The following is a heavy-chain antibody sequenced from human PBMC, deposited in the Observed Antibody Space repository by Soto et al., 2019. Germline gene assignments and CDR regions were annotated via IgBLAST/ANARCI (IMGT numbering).Heavy chain of an antibody. CDR3: ARLRIVGATTVPKYYYYYMDV. D-gene: IGHD1-26*01. CDR1: GGSFSGYY. V-gene: IGHV4-34*01. J-gene: IGHJ6*03. Sequence: SETLSLTCAVYGGSFSGYYWSWIRQPPGKGLEWIGEINHSGSTNYNPSPKSRVTISVDTSKNQFSLKLSSVTAADTAVYYCARLRIVGATTVPKYYYYYMDVWGKGTTVTVSS. CDR2: INHSGST.